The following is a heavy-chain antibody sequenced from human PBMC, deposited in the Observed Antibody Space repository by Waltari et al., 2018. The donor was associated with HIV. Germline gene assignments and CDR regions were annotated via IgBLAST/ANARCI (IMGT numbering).Heavy chain of an antibody. V-gene: IGHV3-21*01. D-gene: IGHD3-3*01. CDR1: GLPFSSYS. CDR2: ISSSSSYI. J-gene: IGHJ3*02. Sequence: EVQLVESGGGLVKPGGSLRLSCAASGLPFSSYSMNWVRQAPGKGLDWVSSISSSSSYIYYADSVKGRFTISRDNAKNSLYLQMNSLRAEDTAVYYCARDTSFWSSPDLDAFDIWGQGTMVTVSS. CDR3: ARDTSFWSSPDLDAFDI.